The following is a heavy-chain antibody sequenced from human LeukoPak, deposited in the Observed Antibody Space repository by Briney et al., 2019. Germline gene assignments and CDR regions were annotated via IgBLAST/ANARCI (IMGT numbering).Heavy chain of an antibody. Sequence: GGSLRLSCAACGFIFSNYAISWVRQAPGKGLEWVSVISISDGSTYYADSVTGRFTISRDNSMNTVYLQMNSLRAEDTAVYYCAKDLYRNVFDHWGQGTLVTVSS. V-gene: IGHV3-23*01. CDR3: AKDLYRNVFDH. J-gene: IGHJ4*02. CDR2: ISISDGST. D-gene: IGHD1-26*01. CDR1: GFIFSNYA.